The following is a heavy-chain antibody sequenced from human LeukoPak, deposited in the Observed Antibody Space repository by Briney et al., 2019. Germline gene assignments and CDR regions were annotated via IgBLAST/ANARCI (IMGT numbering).Heavy chain of an antibody. D-gene: IGHD3-3*01. Sequence: GRSLRLSCAASGFTFDDYAMHWVRQAPGKGLEWVSGISWNSGSIGYADSVKGRFTISRDNAKNSLYLQMNSLRAEDTAVYYCARVGFLEWLGTFDYWGQGTLVTVSS. J-gene: IGHJ4*02. V-gene: IGHV3-9*01. CDR3: ARVGFLEWLGTFDY. CDR2: ISWNSGSI. CDR1: GFTFDDYA.